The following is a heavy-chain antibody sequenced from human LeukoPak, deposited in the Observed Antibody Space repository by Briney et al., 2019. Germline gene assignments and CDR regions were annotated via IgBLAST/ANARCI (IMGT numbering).Heavy chain of an antibody. Sequence: SETLSLTCNVSGGSITFGSYYWNWIRQPAGKTLEWIGRVYVTGITNYNPSLKSRVTISLDKARNQVSPMLTSVTAADTAVYYCARERGMRELRTWFDPWGQGSLVTVST. V-gene: IGHV4-61*02. D-gene: IGHD3-16*01. CDR3: ARERGMRELRTWFDP. CDR1: GGSITFGSYY. CDR2: VYVTGIT. J-gene: IGHJ5*02.